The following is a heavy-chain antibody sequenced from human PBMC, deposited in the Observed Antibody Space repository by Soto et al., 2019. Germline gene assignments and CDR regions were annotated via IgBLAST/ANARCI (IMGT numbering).Heavy chain of an antibody. V-gene: IGHV4-31*03. Sequence: TLSLTCTVSGGSISSGGYYWSWIRQHPGKGLEWIGYIYYSGSTYYNPSLKSRVTISVDTSKNQFSLKLSSVTAADTAVYYCAREDRGDDFWSGLGWFDPWGQGTLVTVSS. CDR2: IYYSGST. J-gene: IGHJ5*02. CDR1: GGSISSGGYY. CDR3: AREDRGDDFWSGLGWFDP. D-gene: IGHD3-3*01.